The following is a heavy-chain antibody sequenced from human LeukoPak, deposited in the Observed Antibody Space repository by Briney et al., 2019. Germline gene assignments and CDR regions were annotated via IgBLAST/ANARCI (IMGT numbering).Heavy chain of an antibody. CDR2: IYYSGST. CDR3: ARDSGPRFDY. J-gene: IGHJ4*02. D-gene: IGHD6-19*01. V-gene: IGHV4-59*01. Sequence: SETLSLTCTVSGGSISSFYWSWIRQPPGKGLEWIGYIYYSGSTNYNPSLKSRVTISVDTSKNQFSLKVSSVTAADTAVYYCARDSGPRFDYWGQGTLVTVSS. CDR1: GGSISSFY.